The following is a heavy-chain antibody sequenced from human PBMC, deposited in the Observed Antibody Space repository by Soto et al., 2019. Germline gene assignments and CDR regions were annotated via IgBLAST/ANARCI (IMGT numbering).Heavy chain of an antibody. CDR3: ARMYNSGFYRPEGDYYFYGMDV. CDR1: GDSISDYY. J-gene: IGHJ6*02. CDR2: LYNSGST. D-gene: IGHD6-19*01. Sequence: SETLSLTCTVSGDSISDYYWSRIRQPAGKGLEWIGRLYNSGSTKSNPSLKSRVTMSADTSKNQLSLSLRSVTAADTAIYYCARMYNSGFYRPEGDYYFYGMDVWGQGTMVTVSS. V-gene: IGHV4-4*07.